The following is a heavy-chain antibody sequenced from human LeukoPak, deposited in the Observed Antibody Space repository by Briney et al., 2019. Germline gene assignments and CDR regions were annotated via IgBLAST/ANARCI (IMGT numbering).Heavy chain of an antibody. CDR3: ARAHSTSWYMDY. D-gene: IGHD6-13*01. Sequence: PSETLSLTCAVSGGSISSGNWWSWVRQPPGKGLEWIGYVYYSGSTNYNPSLKSRVTMSVDTSKNQFSLKLISMAAADTAVYYCARAHSTSWYMDYWGQGTLVTVYS. CDR2: VYYSGST. V-gene: IGHV4-4*02. CDR1: GGSISSGNW. J-gene: IGHJ4*02.